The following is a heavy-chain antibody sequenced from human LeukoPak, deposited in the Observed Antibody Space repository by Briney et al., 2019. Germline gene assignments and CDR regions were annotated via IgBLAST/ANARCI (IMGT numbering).Heavy chain of an antibody. Sequence: GGSLKISCKGSGYNFASYWIGWVRQRPGTSLEWMAIIYPGDSETSYSPSFQGQVTISADKSISTAYLQWSSLEASDTAMYYCARGQSVYDSSGYYIYYFDYWGQGALVTVSS. CDR1: GYNFASYW. V-gene: IGHV5-51*01. CDR2: IYPGDSET. D-gene: IGHD3-22*01. J-gene: IGHJ4*02. CDR3: ARGQSVYDSSGYYIYYFDY.